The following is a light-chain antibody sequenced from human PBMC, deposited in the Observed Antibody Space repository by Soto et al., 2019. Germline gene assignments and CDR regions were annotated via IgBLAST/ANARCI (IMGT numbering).Light chain of an antibody. V-gene: IGKV3-20*01. J-gene: IGKJ3*01. Sequence: DIVLTQSPGNLSLSPWERATLSCRASQSVSNNYLAWYQQKPGQAPRPLLYGASNRATGIPVRFSGSGSGTDFALTISRLEPEDFALYYCQHYGNTPPSVTFGPGTKVDIK. CDR3: QHYGNTPPSVT. CDR1: QSVSNNY. CDR2: GAS.